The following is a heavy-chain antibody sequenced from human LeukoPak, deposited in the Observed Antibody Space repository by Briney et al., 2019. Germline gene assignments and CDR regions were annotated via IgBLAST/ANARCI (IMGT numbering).Heavy chain of an antibody. V-gene: IGHV3-30*03. CDR2: ISYDGSHI. J-gene: IGHJ4*02. CDR3: ARDRSNSWTFDY. Sequence: PGRSLRLSCAASGFTVSGYGMHWVRQAPGKGLEWMEVISYDGSHIYYADSVKCRFTISRDSSKNTLYLQMNSLRTDDTAVYYCARDRSNSWTFDYWGQGTLVTDCS. CDR1: GFTVSGYG. D-gene: IGHD6-13*01.